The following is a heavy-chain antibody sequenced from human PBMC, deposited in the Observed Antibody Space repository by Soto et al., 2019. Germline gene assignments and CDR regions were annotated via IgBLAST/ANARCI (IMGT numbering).Heavy chain of an antibody. V-gene: IGHV4-30-4*01. CDR1: RGSISAGDYY. CDR2: IYYTGTT. CDR3: ARGDWFHP. Sequence: QVQLQESGPGLVKPSQTLSLTCTVSRGSISAGDYYWNWIRQPPGKGLEWIGYIYYTGTTNYNPSLKSRATLSVDTSKNRFSLNLTSVTAADTAVYYCARGDWFHPWGPGTLVTVSS. J-gene: IGHJ5*02.